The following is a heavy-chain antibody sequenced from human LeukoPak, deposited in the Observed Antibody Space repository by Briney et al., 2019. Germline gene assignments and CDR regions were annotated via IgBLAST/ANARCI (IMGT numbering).Heavy chain of an antibody. Sequence: GESLKISCKGSGYSFTSCWISWVRQIPGKGLEWMGRIDPSDSYTNYSPSFQGHVTISADESISTAYLQWSSLKASDTAMYYCATIGDPRADVWGQGTTVTVSS. CDR3: ATIGDPRADV. CDR1: GYSFTSCW. V-gene: IGHV5-10-1*01. CDR2: IDPSDSYT. J-gene: IGHJ6*02. D-gene: IGHD3-10*01.